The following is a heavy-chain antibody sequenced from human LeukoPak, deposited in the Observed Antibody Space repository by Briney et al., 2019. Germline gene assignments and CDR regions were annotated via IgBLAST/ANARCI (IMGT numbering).Heavy chain of an antibody. CDR3: ARMAAAGPYDY. CDR2: IYYSGST. V-gene: IGHV4-59*01. D-gene: IGHD6-13*01. J-gene: IGHJ4*02. CDR1: GGPISSSY. Sequence: PSETLSLTCTVSGGPISSSYWSWIRQPPGEGLEWIGYIYYSGSTNYNPSLKSRVTISLDTSKNQFSLKLSSVTAADTAVYYCARMAAAGPYDYWGQGTLVTVSS.